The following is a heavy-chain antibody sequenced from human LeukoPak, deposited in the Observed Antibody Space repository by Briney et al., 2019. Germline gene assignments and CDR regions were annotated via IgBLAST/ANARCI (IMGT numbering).Heavy chain of an antibody. D-gene: IGHD4-17*01. Sequence: GGSLRLSCAASGFTFSTYVIHWVRQAPGKGLEWVAFISDDGSSKHYADSVKGRLAISRDNSKNTLSLQMNSLRAEDTAVYYCASAYGDYLDHWGQGTLVTVSS. CDR2: ISDDGSSK. CDR1: GFTFSTYV. J-gene: IGHJ4*02. V-gene: IGHV3-30*09. CDR3: ASAYGDYLDH.